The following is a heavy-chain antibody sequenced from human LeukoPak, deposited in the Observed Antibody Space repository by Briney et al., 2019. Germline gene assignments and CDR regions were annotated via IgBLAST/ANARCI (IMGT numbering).Heavy chain of an antibody. J-gene: IGHJ4*02. CDR1: GFTFSSYG. D-gene: IGHD6-6*01. V-gene: IGHV3-33*01. CDR3: ARVYRSSSGPTLDY. Sequence: GGSLRLSCAASGFTFSSYGMHWVRQAPGKGLEWVAVIWYDGSNKYYADSVKGRFTISRDNAKNSLYLQMNSLRAEDTAVYYCARVYRSSSGPTLDYWGQGTLVTVSS. CDR2: IWYDGSNK.